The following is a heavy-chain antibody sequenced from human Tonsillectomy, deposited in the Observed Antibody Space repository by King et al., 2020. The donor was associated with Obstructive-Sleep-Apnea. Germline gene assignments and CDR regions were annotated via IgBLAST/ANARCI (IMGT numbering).Heavy chain of an antibody. CDR2: IIPSFGTA. CDR3: ARPLQRLGELSLHFDS. CDR1: GCTFSSYA. V-gene: IGHV1-69*01. Sequence: VQLVESGAEVKKPGSSVKVSCKASGCTFSSYAISWVRQAPGQGLEWGGGIIPSFGTANYAQKFQGSVTIPADESTSPAYMELRSLRSEDTAVYYCARPLQRLGELSLHFDSWGPGTLVTVSS. J-gene: IGHJ4*02. D-gene: IGHD3-16*02.